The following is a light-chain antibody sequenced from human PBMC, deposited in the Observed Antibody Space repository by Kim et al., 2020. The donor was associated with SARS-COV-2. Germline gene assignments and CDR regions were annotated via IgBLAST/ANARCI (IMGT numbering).Light chain of an antibody. V-gene: IGLV1-51*01. CDR3: GTWDSSLSAVV. J-gene: IGLJ2*01. CDR2: DNN. CDR1: SSNIGNNY. Sequence: QSVLTQPPSVSAAPGQKVTISCSGGSSNIGNNYVSWYQQLPGTAPKLLIYDNNKRPSGIPDRFSGSKSGTSATLGITGLQTGDEADYYCGTWDSSLSAVVFGRGTQLTVL.